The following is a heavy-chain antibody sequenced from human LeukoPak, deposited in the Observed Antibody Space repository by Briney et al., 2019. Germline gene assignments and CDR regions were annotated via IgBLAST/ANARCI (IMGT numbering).Heavy chain of an antibody. CDR1: GFTFSSYA. CDR2: ISGSVGST. CDR3: ARYSSSWYLTWGTLDY. J-gene: IGHJ4*02. Sequence: GGSLRLSCAASGFTFSSYAMSWVRQAPGKGLEWVSAISGSVGSTYYADSVKGRFTISRDNSKNTLYLQMNSLRAEDTAVYYCARYSSSWYLTWGTLDYWGQGTLVTVSS. D-gene: IGHD6-13*01. V-gene: IGHV3-23*01.